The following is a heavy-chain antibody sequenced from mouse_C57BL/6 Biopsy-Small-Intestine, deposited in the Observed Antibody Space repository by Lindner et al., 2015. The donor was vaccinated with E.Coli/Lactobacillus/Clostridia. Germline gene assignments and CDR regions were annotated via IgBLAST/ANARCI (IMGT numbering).Heavy chain of an antibody. CDR3: ARHESRYYSNYGYFDV. J-gene: IGHJ1*03. Sequence: VQLRGRSGAELVKPGASVKLSCKASGYTFTEYTIHWVKQRSGQGLEWIGWFYPGSGSIKYNEKFKDKATLTADKSSNTVYMELSRLTSEDSAVYFCARHESRYYSNYGYFDVWGTGTTVTVSS. V-gene: IGHV1-62-2*01. CDR1: GYTFTEYT. D-gene: IGHD2-5*01. CDR2: FYPGSGSI.